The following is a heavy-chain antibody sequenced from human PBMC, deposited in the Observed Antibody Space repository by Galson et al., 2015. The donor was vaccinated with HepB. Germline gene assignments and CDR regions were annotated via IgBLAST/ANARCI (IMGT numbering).Heavy chain of an antibody. J-gene: IGHJ6*02. CDR1: GGSFSGYY. CDR2: INHSGST. CDR3: AIGLRWYGMDV. D-gene: IGHD4-23*01. Sequence: ETLSLTCAVYGGSFSGYYWSWIRQPPGKGLEWIGEINHSGSTNYNPSLKSRVTISVDTSKNQFSLKLSSVTAADTAVYYCAIGLRWYGMDVWGQGTTVTVSS. V-gene: IGHV4-34*01.